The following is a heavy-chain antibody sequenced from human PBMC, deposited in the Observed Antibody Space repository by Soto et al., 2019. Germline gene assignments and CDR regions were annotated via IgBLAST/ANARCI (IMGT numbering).Heavy chain of an antibody. CDR1: GFTFSDHF. D-gene: IGHD7-27*01. V-gene: IGHV3-72*01. Sequence: HPGGSLRLSCAASGFTFSDHFMDWVRQAPGKGLEWVGRITNKAKKYTTDYAASVKGRFTISREDSRNSVYLQMSILKPEDTAIYYCCRAGFRSGDFTSTCIDFWGPGTQVTVSS. J-gene: IGHJ4*02. CDR3: CRAGFRSGDFTSTCIDF. CDR2: ITNKAKKYTT.